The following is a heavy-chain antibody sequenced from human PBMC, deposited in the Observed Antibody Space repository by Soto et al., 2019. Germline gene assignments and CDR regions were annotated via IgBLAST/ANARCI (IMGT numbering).Heavy chain of an antibody. CDR2: IYYSGST. D-gene: IGHD3-3*01. Sequence: PSETLSLTCTVSGGSISSGGYYWSWIRQHPGKGLEWIGYIYYSGSTYYNPSLKSRVTISVDTSKNQFSLKLSSVTAADTAVYYCARTKEHTYYDFWSGHDATDIWGQGTIVTVSS. CDR3: ARTKEHTYYDFWSGHDATDI. CDR1: GGSISSGGYY. V-gene: IGHV4-31*03. J-gene: IGHJ3*02.